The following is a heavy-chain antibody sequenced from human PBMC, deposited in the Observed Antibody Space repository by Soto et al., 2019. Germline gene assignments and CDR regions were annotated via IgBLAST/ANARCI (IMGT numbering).Heavy chain of an antibody. J-gene: IGHJ4*02. V-gene: IGHV6-1*01. CDR1: GDSVSSNSAA. CDR3: ATWRFDY. Sequence: PXQTLSLTCAISGDSVSSNSAAWNLIRHSPSRGLEWLGRTYYRSKWYNDYAVSMRSRITINPDTTKNQFSLQLNSATPEDTAVYYCATWRFDYWGQGTLVTVSS. CDR2: TYYRSKWYN.